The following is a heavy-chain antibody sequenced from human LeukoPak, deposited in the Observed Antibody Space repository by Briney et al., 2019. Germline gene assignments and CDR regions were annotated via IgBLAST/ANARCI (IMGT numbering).Heavy chain of an antibody. J-gene: IGHJ3*02. CDR3: ARRVAFDI. V-gene: IGHV4-34*01. Sequence: SETLSLTCAVDGGSLSGFYWSWIRQPPGKGLEWIGEINHSGSTNYNPSLKSRVTISLDTSKNHFSLTLRSVTAADTAVYYCARRVAFDIWGQGTMVPVSS. CDR2: INHSGST. CDR1: GGSLSGFY.